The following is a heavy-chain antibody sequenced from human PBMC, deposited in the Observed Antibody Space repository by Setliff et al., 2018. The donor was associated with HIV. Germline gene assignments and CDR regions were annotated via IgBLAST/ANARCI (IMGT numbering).Heavy chain of an antibody. Sequence: SETLSLTCTVSDGSISSYYWSWIRQPPGKGLEWIGYIHYSGATNYNPSLKSRVTISLDTSRTQFSLRLSSVTAADTAVYYCARHSPNVGVRGDAFDIWGQGTVVTVSS. J-gene: IGHJ3*02. CDR1: DGSISSYY. V-gene: IGHV4-59*08. CDR3: ARHSPNVGVRGDAFDI. CDR2: IHYSGAT. D-gene: IGHD2-8*01.